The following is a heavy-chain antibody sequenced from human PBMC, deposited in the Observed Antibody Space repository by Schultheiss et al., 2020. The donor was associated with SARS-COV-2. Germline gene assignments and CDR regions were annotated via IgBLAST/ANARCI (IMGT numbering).Heavy chain of an antibody. D-gene: IGHD4-17*01. J-gene: IGHJ6*02. Sequence: SETLSLTCTVSGYSISSGYYWGWIRQPPGKGLEWIGEINHSGSTNYNPSLKSRVTISVDTSKNQFSLKLSSVTAADTAVYYCARENYGPLLNYGMDVWGQGTTVTVSS. CDR1: GYSISSGYY. V-gene: IGHV4-38-2*02. CDR2: INHSGST. CDR3: ARENYGPLLNYGMDV.